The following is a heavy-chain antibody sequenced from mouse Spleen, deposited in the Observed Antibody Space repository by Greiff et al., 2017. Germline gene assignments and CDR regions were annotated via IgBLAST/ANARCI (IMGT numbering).Heavy chain of an antibody. CDR3: ARRYYGSSPFDY. D-gene: IGHD1-1*01. V-gene: IGHV5-6*02. J-gene: IGHJ2*01. CDR2: ISSGGSYT. CDR1: GFTFSSYG. Sequence: DVKLVESGGDLVKPGGSLKLSCAASGFTFSSYGMSWVRQTPDKRLEWVATISSGGSYTYYPDSVKGRFTISRDNAKNTLYLQMSSLKSEDTAMYYCARRYYGSSPFDYWGQGTTLTVSS.